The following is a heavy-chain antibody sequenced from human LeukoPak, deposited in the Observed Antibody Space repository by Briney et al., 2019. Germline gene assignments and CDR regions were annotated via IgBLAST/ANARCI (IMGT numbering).Heavy chain of an antibody. V-gene: IGHV3-21*01. CDR3: AGEDSSGYYY. D-gene: IGHD3-22*01. CDR2: ISSSSSYI. Sequence: KPGASLLLSCAAAGFTFSSYSMNWVRPAPGKGLEWVSSISSSSSYIYYADSVKGRFTISRDNAKNSLYLQMNSLRAEDTAVYYCAGEDSSGYYYWGQGTLVTVSS. J-gene: IGHJ4*02. CDR1: GFTFSSYS.